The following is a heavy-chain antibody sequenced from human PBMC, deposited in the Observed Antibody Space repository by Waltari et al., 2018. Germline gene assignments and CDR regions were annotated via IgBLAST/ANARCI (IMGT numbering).Heavy chain of an antibody. V-gene: IGHV3-9*01. CDR2: MSWNMGSI. Sequence: EVQLVESGGGLVQPGRSLRLSCAASGFTFDDYAMHWVRQAPGKGLGWVSGMSWNMGSIGYADSVKGRFTISRDNAKNSLYLQMNSLRAEDTALYYCAKDMGSSGGEGWWGQGTLVTVSS. J-gene: IGHJ4*02. D-gene: IGHD6-19*01. CDR1: GFTFDDYA. CDR3: AKDMGSSGGEGW.